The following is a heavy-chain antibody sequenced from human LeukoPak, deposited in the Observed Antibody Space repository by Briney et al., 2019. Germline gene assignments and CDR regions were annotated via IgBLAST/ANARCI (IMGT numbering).Heavy chain of an antibody. CDR2: ISGSGGST. CDR1: GFTFRSYA. V-gene: IGHV3-23*01. D-gene: IGHD2-2*01. Sequence: GGSLRLSCAASGFTFRSYAMSWVRQAPGKGLEWVSAISGSGGSTYYADSVKGRFTISRDNSKNTLYLQMNSLRAEDTAVYYCATLQLPSPPYSYGMDVWGQGTTVTVSS. J-gene: IGHJ6*02. CDR3: ATLQLPSPPYSYGMDV.